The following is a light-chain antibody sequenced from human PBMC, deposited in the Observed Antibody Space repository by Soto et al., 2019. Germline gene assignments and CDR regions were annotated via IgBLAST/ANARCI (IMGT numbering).Light chain of an antibody. V-gene: IGKV1-5*03. CDR3: QHYNSYSEA. CDR1: QTISSW. Sequence: DIQMTQSPSTLSGSVGDRVTITCRASQTISSWLAWYQQKPGKAPKLLIYKASTLKSGVPSGFSGSGSGTEFTLTISSLQHDDFATYYCQHYNSYSEAFGQGTKVDIK. CDR2: KAS. J-gene: IGKJ1*01.